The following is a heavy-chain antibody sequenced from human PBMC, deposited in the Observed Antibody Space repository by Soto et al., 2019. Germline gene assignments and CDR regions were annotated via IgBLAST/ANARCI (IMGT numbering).Heavy chain of an antibody. Sequence: PGESLKISCKGSGYSFTAYWIGWVRQMPGKGLEWMGIIYPGDSDTRYSPSFQGQVTISADKSISTAYLQWSSLKASDTAMYYCARHVLTGYYNFYYGMDVWGQGTTVTVS. CDR2: IYPGDSDT. J-gene: IGHJ6*02. CDR1: GYSFTAYW. D-gene: IGHD3-9*01. V-gene: IGHV5-51*01. CDR3: ARHVLTGYYNFYYGMDV.